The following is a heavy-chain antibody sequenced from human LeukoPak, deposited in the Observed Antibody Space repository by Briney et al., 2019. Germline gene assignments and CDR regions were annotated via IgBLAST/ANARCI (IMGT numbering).Heavy chain of an antibody. D-gene: IGHD5/OR15-5a*01. CDR2: IKSKTDDWAI. V-gene: IGHV3-15*01. CDR1: GFSFTNAW. CDR3: LTRLRSTIGVDY. Sequence: KSGGSLRLSCAASGFSFTNAWMNWVRQAPGKGLGWVGRIKSKTDDWAIHYAAPVRGRFSISRDDSINTVYLQMDSLKADDTAVYYCLTRLRSTIGVDYWGQGTLVTVSS. J-gene: IGHJ4*01.